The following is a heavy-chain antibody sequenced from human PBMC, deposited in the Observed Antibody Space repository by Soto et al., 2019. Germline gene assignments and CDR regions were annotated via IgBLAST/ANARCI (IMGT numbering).Heavy chain of an antibody. Sequence: SETLSLTCSVSGGSISSYYWSWIRQPPGKGLEWIGCIYYSGSTNYNPSLKSRVTISVDTSKNQFSLKLSSVTAADTAVYYCARRSDYGGNSDYWGQGTLVTVS. V-gene: IGHV4-59*08. D-gene: IGHD4-17*01. J-gene: IGHJ4*02. CDR3: ARRSDYGGNSDY. CDR1: GGSISSYY. CDR2: IYYSGST.